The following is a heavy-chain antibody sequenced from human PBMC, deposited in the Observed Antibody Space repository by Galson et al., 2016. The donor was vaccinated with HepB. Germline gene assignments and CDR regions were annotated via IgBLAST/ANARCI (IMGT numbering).Heavy chain of an antibody. V-gene: IGHV3-30*03. D-gene: IGHD3-22*01. CDR2: ITSDGSNQ. J-gene: IGHJ4*02. CDR3: AALIGDTSDI. Sequence: SLRLSCAASGFNFKYYGMHWVRQAPGKGLEWVAVITSDGSNQYYADSVNGRFTISRDNSRNTLYLQMNSLRVGDTAVYHCAALIGDTSDIWGRGTLVIVSS. CDR1: GFNFKYYG.